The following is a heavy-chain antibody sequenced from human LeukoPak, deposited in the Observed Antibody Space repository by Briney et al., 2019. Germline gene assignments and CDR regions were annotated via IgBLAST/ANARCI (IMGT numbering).Heavy chain of an antibody. D-gene: IGHD2-2*01. V-gene: IGHV3-21*01. CDR3: ARRRDIVVVPAAYNWFDP. CDR1: GFTFSSYG. CDR2: INGRGGST. Sequence: GGSLRLSCAASGFTFSSYGMSWVRQAPGKGLDWVSGINGRGGSTYYADSVKGRFTISRDNAKNSLYLQMNSLRAEDTAVYYCARRRDIVVVPAAYNWFDPWGQGTLVTVSS. J-gene: IGHJ5*02.